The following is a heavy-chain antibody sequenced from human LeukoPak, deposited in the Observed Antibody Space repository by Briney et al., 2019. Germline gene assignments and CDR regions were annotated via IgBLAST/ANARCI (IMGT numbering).Heavy chain of an antibody. D-gene: IGHD5-24*01. CDR2: IIPILGIA. CDR1: GGTFSSYA. J-gene: IGHJ4*02. V-gene: IGHV1-69*04. CDR3: ARGRSRDSLFDY. Sequence: SVKVSCKASGGTFSSYAISWVRQAPGQGLEWMGRIIPILGIANYAQKFQGRVTITADKSTSTAYMELSSLRSEDTAVYYCARGRSRDSLFDYWGQGTLVTVSS.